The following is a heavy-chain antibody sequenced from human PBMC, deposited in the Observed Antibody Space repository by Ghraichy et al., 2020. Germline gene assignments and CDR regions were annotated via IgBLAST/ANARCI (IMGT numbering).Heavy chain of an antibody. CDR3: AKASGLHCRSNTCPPDY. Sequence: GGSLRLSCADSGFTFSSQAMSWVRQAPGKGLDWVSVISGSGDTTHYADSVRGRFTISRDNSKNTLYLQMNSLRAEDTAVYYCAKASGLHCRSNTCPPDYWGQGTLVTVSS. CDR2: ISGSGDTT. J-gene: IGHJ4*02. V-gene: IGHV3-23*01. D-gene: IGHD2-2*01. CDR1: GFTFSSQA.